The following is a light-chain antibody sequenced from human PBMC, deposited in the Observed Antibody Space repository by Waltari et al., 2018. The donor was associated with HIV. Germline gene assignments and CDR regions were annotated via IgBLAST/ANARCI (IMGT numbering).Light chain of an antibody. Sequence: EIVLTQSPGTLSLSPGERATPSCRASQSVSISYLAWYQQKPGQAPRLLIYGTSTRATGIPDRFSGSGSGTDFTLTISRLEPEDFAVYYCQQYGISSGTFGQGTKVEIK. CDR3: QQYGISSGT. V-gene: IGKV3-20*01. J-gene: IGKJ1*01. CDR1: QSVSISY. CDR2: GTS.